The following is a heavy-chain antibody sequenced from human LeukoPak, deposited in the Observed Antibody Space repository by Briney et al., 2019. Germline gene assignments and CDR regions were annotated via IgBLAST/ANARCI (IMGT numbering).Heavy chain of an antibody. CDR1: GFTFSSYG. V-gene: IGHV3-30*18. Sequence: GGSLRLSCAASGFTFSSYGMHWVRQAPGKGLEWVAVISYDGSNKYYADSVKGRFTISRDNSNNTLYLQMNSLRAEDTAVYYCAKNRSLDYWGQGTLVTVSS. CDR3: AKNRSLDY. D-gene: IGHD3-16*02. J-gene: IGHJ4*02. CDR2: ISYDGSNK.